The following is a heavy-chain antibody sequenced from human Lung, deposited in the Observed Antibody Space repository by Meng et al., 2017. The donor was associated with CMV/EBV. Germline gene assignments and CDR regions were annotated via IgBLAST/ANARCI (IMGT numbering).Heavy chain of an antibody. D-gene: IGHD6-19*01. Sequence: GGSLRLXXAVSGLSVITNYMSWVRQAPGKGLEWVSVIYSGGTTIYADSVKGRFTFSRDSSKNTLYLQMNHLRPEDTAVYYCLGGHVAAAVPFDYWGQGTLVTVSS. CDR2: IYSGGTT. CDR3: LGGHVAAAVPFDY. V-gene: IGHV3-66*02. CDR1: GLSVITNY. J-gene: IGHJ4*02.